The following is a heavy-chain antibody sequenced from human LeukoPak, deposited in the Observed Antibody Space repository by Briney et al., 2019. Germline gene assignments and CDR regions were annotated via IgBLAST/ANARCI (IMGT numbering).Heavy chain of an antibody. D-gene: IGHD2-15*01. CDR2: IQFHGSNK. V-gene: IGHV3-30*02. CDR1: GFIFSTYG. Sequence: GGFLRLSCAASGFIFSTYGMHWVRQAPGKGLEWVAFIQFHGSNKFYADSVKGRFTISRDNSKNTLYLQMNSLRAEDTAVYYCVKYCSGGSCHDDYWGQGTLVTVSS. CDR3: VKYCSGGSCHDDY. J-gene: IGHJ4*02.